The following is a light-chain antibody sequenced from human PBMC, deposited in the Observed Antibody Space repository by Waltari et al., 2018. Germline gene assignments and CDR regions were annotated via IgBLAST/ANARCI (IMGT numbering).Light chain of an antibody. V-gene: IGKV4-1*01. CDR2: WAS. CDR1: RNLLYSPNNKDF. CDR3: QQYYDTPYT. J-gene: IGKJ2*01. Sequence: DIVMTQSPDSLVVSLGERATINCKSSRNLLYSPNNKDFLAWYQQKPGQPPKLLIYWASTRESGVPDRFTGSGSGTDFSLTISSLQAEDVAVHYCQQYYDTPYTFGQGTKLEIK.